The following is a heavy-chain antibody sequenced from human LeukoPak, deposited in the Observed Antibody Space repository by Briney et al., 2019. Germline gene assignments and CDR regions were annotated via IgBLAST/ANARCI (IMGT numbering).Heavy chain of an antibody. CDR3: AKDGYYDFWSGYYDASYFDY. CDR1: GFTFSSYA. CDR2: ISGSGGST. Sequence: GGSLRLSCAASGFTFSSYAMSWVRQAPGKGLEWVSAISGSGGSTYYADSVKGRFTISRDNSKNTLYLQMNSLRAEDTAVYYCAKDGYYDFWSGYYDASYFDYWGQGTLVTVSS. D-gene: IGHD3-3*01. V-gene: IGHV3-23*01. J-gene: IGHJ4*02.